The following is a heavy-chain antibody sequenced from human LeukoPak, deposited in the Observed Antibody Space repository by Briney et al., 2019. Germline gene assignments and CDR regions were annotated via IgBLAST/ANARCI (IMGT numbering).Heavy chain of an antibody. V-gene: IGHV3-23*01. Sequence: PGGSLRLSCAASGFTFSSDAMSWVRQAPGKGLEWVSAISGSGGSTYYADSVKGRFTISRDNFKNTLYLQMNSLRAEDTAVYYCAKDNSGWPEYFQHWGQGTLVTVSS. D-gene: IGHD6-19*01. CDR2: ISGSGGST. CDR1: GFTFSSDA. J-gene: IGHJ1*01. CDR3: AKDNSGWPEYFQH.